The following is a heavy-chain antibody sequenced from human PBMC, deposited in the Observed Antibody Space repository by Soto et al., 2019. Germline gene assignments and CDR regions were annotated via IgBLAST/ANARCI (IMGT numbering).Heavy chain of an antibody. Sequence: GESLKISCKGSGYSFTSYWIGWVRQMPGKGLEWMGIIHPAGSDTRYSPSFQGQVTISVDKSISTAYLQWSSLKASDTAIYYCAGHGDYYDSSGGFGPWGQGTLVTVSS. J-gene: IGHJ5*02. CDR2: IHPAGSDT. CDR3: AGHGDYYDSSGGFGP. D-gene: IGHD3-22*01. CDR1: GYSFTSYW. V-gene: IGHV5-51*01.